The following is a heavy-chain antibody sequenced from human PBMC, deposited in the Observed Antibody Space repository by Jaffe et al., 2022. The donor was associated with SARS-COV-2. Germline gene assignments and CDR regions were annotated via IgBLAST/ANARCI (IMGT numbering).Heavy chain of an antibody. CDR2: INHSGST. CDR1: GGSFSGYY. J-gene: IGHJ6*03. V-gene: IGHV4-34*01. D-gene: IGHD3-22*01. Sequence: QVQLQQWGAGLLKPSETLSLTCAVYGGSFSGYYWSWIRQPPGKGLEWIGEINHSGSTNYNPSLKSRVTISVDTSKNQFSLKLSSVTAADTAVYYCARVSQADDNSSGYYYPYYYYYYMDVWGKGTTVTVSS. CDR3: ARVSQADDNSSGYYYPYYYYYYMDV.